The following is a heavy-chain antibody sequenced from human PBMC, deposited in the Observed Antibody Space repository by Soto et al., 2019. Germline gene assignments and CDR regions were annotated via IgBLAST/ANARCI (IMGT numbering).Heavy chain of an antibody. V-gene: IGHV1-46*01. Sequence: GASVKVSCKASGYTFTSYYMHWVRQAPGQGLEWMGIIDPSGGSTSYAQKFQGRVTMTRDTSTSTVYMELSSLRSEDTAVYYCARSGVVLVPAAMSSYYYGMDVWGQGTTVTVSS. J-gene: IGHJ6*02. CDR3: ARSGVVLVPAAMSSYYYGMDV. CDR1: GYTFTSYY. D-gene: IGHD2-2*01. CDR2: IDPSGGST.